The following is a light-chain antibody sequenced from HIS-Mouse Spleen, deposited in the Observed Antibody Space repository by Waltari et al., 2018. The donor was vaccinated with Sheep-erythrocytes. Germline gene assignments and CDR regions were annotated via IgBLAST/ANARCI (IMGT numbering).Light chain of an antibody. CDR2: DVI. V-gene: IGLV2-11*01. CDR1: NSDFGGYKY. Sequence: QSALTQPRSVSGSPGQSVTISCTGTNSDFGGYKYVSWYQQHPGKAPKRMIYDVIKRPSGVPDRFSGSKSGNTASLTISGLQAEDEADYYCCSYAGSYNHVFATGTKVTVL. J-gene: IGLJ1*01. CDR3: CSYAGSYNHV.